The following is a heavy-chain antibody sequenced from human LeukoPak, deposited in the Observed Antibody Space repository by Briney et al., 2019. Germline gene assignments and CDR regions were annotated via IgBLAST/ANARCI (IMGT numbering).Heavy chain of an antibody. D-gene: IGHD2-21*01. J-gene: IGHJ4*01. CDR2: ISGSGGST. CDR1: GFTFSNYA. CDR3: AKDRGVVRGDY. V-gene: IGHV3-23*01. Sequence: GGSLRLSCAASGFTFSNYAMSWVRQAPGKGLEWVSGISGSGGSTYYADSVKGRFTISRVNSKNTLYLQMNSLRAEDTAVYYCAKDRGVVRGDYWGHRILVTVSS.